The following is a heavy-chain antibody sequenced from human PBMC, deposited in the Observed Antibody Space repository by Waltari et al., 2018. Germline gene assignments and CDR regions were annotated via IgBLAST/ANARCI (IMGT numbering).Heavy chain of an antibody. V-gene: IGHV3-48*03. CDR2: NSNDGSIM. J-gene: IGHJ4*02. D-gene: IGHD2-2*01. CDR1: GFTFRNYH. Sequence: EEQLVESGGGLVQPGGSLRLSCAASGFTFRNYHRNWVRQSPVKGLELLLYNSNDGSIMHYADSVRGRFTISRDNAKNSLYLQMNSLRDEDTAVYYCARDSLVPAAHFDLWGLGTLVTVSS. CDR3: ARDSLVPAAHFDL.